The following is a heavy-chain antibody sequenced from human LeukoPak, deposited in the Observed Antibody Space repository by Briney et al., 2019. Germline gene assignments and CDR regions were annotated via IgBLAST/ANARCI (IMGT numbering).Heavy chain of an antibody. Sequence: GRSLRLSCAASGFTFSSYAMSWVCQAPGKGLEWVSVISYDGSNRYCADSVKGRFTISRDNSKNTLYLKMNSLRAEDTAVYYCARGITGTTFDYWGQGTLVTVSS. CDR1: GFTFSSYA. D-gene: IGHD1-20*01. V-gene: IGHV3-30-3*01. CDR3: ARGITGTTFDY. CDR2: ISYDGSNR. J-gene: IGHJ4*02.